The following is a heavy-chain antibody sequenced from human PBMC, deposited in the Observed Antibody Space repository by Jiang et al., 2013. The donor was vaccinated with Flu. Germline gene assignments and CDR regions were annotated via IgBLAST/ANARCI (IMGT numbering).Heavy chain of an antibody. Sequence: LLKPSETLSLTCTVSGGSISSSSFFWGWIRQSPGKGLEWIGSFYYSGSSYYTPSLKSRVTISVETSKNQFSLKLTSVTAADTAVYYCARHFQWEVVGIDYWGQGTLVTVSS. V-gene: IGHV4-39*01. D-gene: IGHD1-26*01. CDR1: GGSISSSSFF. CDR2: FYYSGSS. J-gene: IGHJ4*02. CDR3: ARHFQWEVVGIDY.